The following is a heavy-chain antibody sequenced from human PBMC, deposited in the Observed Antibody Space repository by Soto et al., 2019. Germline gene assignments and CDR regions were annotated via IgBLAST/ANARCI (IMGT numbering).Heavy chain of an antibody. CDR3: ARDHITTTARLYYFDY. V-gene: IGHV3-11*01. J-gene: IGHJ4*02. D-gene: IGHD6-6*01. CDR2: ISFSGRNI. Sequence: GGSLRLSCAASGFTFSDYYMSWIRQAPGKGLEWVSYISFSGRNIDYADSVKGRFTISRDNAKNSLSLQMNSLRAEDTAVYYCARDHITTTARLYYFDYWGLGALVTVSS. CDR1: GFTFSDYY.